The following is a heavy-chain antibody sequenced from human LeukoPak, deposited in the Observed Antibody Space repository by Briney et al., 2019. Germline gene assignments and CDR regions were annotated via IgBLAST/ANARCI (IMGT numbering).Heavy chain of an antibody. D-gene: IGHD4-11*01. CDR3: ARNGTTVTRWFDP. CDR1: GFTFSSYS. Sequence: GGSLRLSCAASGFTFSSYSMNWVRQAPGKGLEWVSSISSSSSYIYYADSVKGRFTISRDNAKNSLYLQMNSLRAEDTAVYYCARNGTTVTRWFDPWGQGTLVTVSS. J-gene: IGHJ5*02. V-gene: IGHV3-21*01. CDR2: ISSSSSYI.